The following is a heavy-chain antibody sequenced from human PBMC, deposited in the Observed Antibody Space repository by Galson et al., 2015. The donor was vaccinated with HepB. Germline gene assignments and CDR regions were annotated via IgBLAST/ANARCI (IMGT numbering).Heavy chain of an antibody. D-gene: IGHD5-18*01. V-gene: IGHV3-21*01. CDR1: GFTFSSYS. CDR2: ISSSSSYI. Sequence: SLRLSCAASGFTFSSYSMNWVRQAPGKGLEWVSSISSSSSYIYYADSVKGRFTISRDNAKNSLYLQMNSLRAEDTAVYYCARGGGYSYGHRPTPNNWFDPWGQGTLVTVSS. J-gene: IGHJ5*02. CDR3: ARGGGYSYGHRPTPNNWFDP.